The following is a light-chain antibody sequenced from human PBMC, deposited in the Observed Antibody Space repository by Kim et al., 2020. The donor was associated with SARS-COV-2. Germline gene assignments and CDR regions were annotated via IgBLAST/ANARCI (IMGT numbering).Light chain of an antibody. CDR1: QNINNW. J-gene: IGKJ4*01. CDR2: RAS. V-gene: IGKV1-5*03. CDR3: QQYNSYPLT. Sequence: ASVRDRVIITCRASQNINNWLTWYQQKPGKAPKSLIYRASSLEYGVPSRFSGSGSGTEFTLAISSLQPDDFATYYCQQYNSYPLTFGGGTKVDIK.